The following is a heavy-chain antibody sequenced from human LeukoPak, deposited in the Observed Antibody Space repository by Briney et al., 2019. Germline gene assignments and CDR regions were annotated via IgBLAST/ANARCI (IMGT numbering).Heavy chain of an antibody. J-gene: IGHJ4*02. CDR3: ARVFARSGEISGSYYYY. CDR2: ITPIFGTA. V-gene: IGHV1-69*05. D-gene: IGHD1-26*01. Sequence: SVKVSCKASGGTFSTYAINWVRQAPGQGLEWMGGITPIFGTANYAQKFQGRVTITTDESTSTTYMELSSLRSEDTAVYYCARVFARSGEISGSYYYYWGQGTLVTVSS. CDR1: GGTFSTYA.